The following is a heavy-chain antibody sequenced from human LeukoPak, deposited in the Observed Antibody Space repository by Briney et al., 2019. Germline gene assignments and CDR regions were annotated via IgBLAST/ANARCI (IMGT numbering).Heavy chain of an antibody. J-gene: IGHJ1*01. Sequence: SETLSLTCTVSGGSISSYYWSWIRQPPGKGLEWIGYIYYSGSTNYNPSLKSRVTISVDTSKNQFSLKLSSVTAADTAVYYCARDFDWLSRAEYFQHWGQGTLVTVSS. V-gene: IGHV4-59*01. CDR3: ARDFDWLSRAEYFQH. CDR2: IYYSGST. D-gene: IGHD3-9*01. CDR1: GGSISSYY.